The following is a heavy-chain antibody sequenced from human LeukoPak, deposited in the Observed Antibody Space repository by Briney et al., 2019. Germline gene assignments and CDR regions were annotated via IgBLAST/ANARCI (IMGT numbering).Heavy chain of an antibody. J-gene: IGHJ4*02. CDR3: ARDARNFDY. Sequence: PGGSLRLSCAASGLTFSDSYMSWIRQAPGKGLEWISYISGSGSRIYDADSEKGRFTISRDKAKKSLYLQMSSLRAEDTAVYYCARDARNFDYWGQGTLVTVSS. CDR1: GLTFSDSY. D-gene: IGHD1-14*01. CDR2: ISGSGSRI. V-gene: IGHV3-11*01.